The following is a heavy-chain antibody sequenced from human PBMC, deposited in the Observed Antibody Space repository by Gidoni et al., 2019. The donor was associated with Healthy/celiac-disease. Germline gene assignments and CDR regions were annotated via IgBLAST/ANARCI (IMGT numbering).Heavy chain of an antibody. Sequence: EVQLVESGGGLVKPGGSLRLSCAASGFTFSSYSMNWVRQAPGKGLEWVSSISSSSSYIYYADSVKGRFTISRDNAKNSLYLQMNSLRAEDTAVYYCARDYEEQQLAYDAFDIWGQGTMVTVSS. D-gene: IGHD6-13*01. CDR1: GFTFSSYS. CDR2: ISSSSSYI. V-gene: IGHV3-21*01. CDR3: ARDYEEQQLAYDAFDI. J-gene: IGHJ3*02.